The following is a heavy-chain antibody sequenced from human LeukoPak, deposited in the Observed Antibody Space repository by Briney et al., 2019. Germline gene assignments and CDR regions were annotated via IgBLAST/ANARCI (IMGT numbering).Heavy chain of an antibody. J-gene: IGHJ4*02. CDR2: INWNAIST. V-gene: IGHV3-20*04. CDR1: GFTFDDYG. Sequence: GGSLRLSCAASGFTFDDYGMSWVRQVPGKGLEWVSGINWNAISTAYADSVKGRFTTSRDNAKNSLYLQMNSLRAEDTAVYYCARDSGYCSGGSCYVEYWGQGTLVTVSS. CDR3: ARDSGYCSGGSCYVEY. D-gene: IGHD2-15*01.